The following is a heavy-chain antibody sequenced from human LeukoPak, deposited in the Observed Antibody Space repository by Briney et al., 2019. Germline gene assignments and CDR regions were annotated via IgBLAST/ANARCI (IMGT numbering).Heavy chain of an antibody. CDR2: AYYSGST. Sequence: NSSETLSLTCTVSGGSISGSVYYWRWLPPPPGKGLEWIGSAYYSGSTYYHPSLESRLTISIDTSKNHFSLKLRSVTAADTAVYYCARSVALNSFHIWGQGTMVTVSS. V-gene: IGHV4-39*01. J-gene: IGHJ3*02. CDR3: ARSVALNSFHI. CDR1: GGSISGSVYY. D-gene: IGHD2-15*01.